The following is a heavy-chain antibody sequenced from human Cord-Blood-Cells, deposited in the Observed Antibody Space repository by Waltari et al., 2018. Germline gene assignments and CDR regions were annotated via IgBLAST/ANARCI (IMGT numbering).Heavy chain of an antibody. V-gene: IGHV1-69*09. CDR3: ARDYSNYWYFDL. Sequence: QVQLVQSGAEVKQPGSSVKVSCKASGGTFSSYAISWVRQAPGQGLEWMGRIIPILGIANYAQKFQGRVTITADKSTSTAYMELSSLRSEDTAVYYCARDYSNYWYFDLWGRGTLVTVSS. CDR1: GGTFSSYA. D-gene: IGHD4-4*01. CDR2: IIPILGIA. J-gene: IGHJ2*01.